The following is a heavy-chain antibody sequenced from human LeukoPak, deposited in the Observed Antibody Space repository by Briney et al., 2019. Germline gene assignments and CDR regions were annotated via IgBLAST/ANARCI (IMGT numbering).Heavy chain of an antibody. CDR1: GGTFSSYA. D-gene: IGHD6-13*01. Sequence: ASVKVSCKASGGTFSSYAISWVRQAPGQGLEWMGGIIPIFGTANYAQKFQGRVTITADESTSTAYMELSSLRSEDTAVYYCARDVRGQQLNWFDPWGQGTLVTVSS. CDR3: ARDVRGQQLNWFDP. V-gene: IGHV1-69*13. J-gene: IGHJ5*02. CDR2: IIPIFGTA.